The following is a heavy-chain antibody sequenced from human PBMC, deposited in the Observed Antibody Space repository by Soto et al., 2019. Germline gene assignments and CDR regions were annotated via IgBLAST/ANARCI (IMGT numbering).Heavy chain of an antibody. J-gene: IGHJ6*02. CDR3: ARSEYYDSSGYYYGHYYYGMDV. Sequence: VQLVESGGGLVKPGGSLRLSCAASGFTFSDYYMSWIRQAPGKGLEWVSYISSSGSTIYYADSVKGRFTISRDNAKNSLYLQMNSLRAEDTAVYYCARSEYYDSSGYYYGHYYYGMDVWGQGTTVTVSS. V-gene: IGHV3-11*01. CDR1: GFTFSDYY. D-gene: IGHD3-22*01. CDR2: ISSSGSTI.